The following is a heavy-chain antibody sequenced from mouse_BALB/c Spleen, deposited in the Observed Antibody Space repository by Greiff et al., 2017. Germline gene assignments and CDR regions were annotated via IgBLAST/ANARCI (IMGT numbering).Heavy chain of an antibody. CDR3: VRYYYGSSAMDY. CDR1: GFTFNTYA. D-gene: IGHD1-1*01. J-gene: IGHJ4*01. Sequence: EVMLVESGGGLVQPKGSLKLSCAASGFTFNTYAMNWVRQAPGKGLEWVARIRSKSNNYATYYADSVKDRFTISRDDSQSMLYLQMNNLKTEDTAMYYCVRYYYGSSAMDYWGQGTSVTVSS. V-gene: IGHV10-1*02. CDR2: IRSKSNNYAT.